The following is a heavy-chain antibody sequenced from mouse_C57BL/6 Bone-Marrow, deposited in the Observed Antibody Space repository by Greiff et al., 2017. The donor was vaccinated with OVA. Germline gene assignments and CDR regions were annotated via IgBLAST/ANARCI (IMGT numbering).Heavy chain of an antibody. CDR1: GFTFTDYY. D-gene: IGHD2-5*01. Sequence: EVPLVASGGGLVQPGASLRLSCAASGFTFTDYYMSWVRQPPGTAPEWLALIRNKANGYTTAYTASVKGRFDISRDNSQNFLYLHMNTLRAEDSATYYCVKAVSAYYSNYVWFAYWGQGTLVTVSA. CDR2: IRNKANGYTT. CDR3: VKAVSAYYSNYVWFAY. V-gene: IGHV7-4*01. J-gene: IGHJ3*01.